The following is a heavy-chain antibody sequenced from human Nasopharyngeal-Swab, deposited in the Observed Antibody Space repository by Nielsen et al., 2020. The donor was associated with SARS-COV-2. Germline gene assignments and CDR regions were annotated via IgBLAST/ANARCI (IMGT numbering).Heavy chain of an antibody. CDR3: ARRAYDILTGYLLDAFDI. Sequence: GSLRLSCKGSGYSFTSYWIGWVRQMPGKGLEWMGIIYPGDSDTRYSPSFQGQVTISADKSISTAYLQWSSLKASDTAMYYCARRAYDILTGYLLDAFDIWGQGTMVTVSS. CDR1: GYSFTSYW. J-gene: IGHJ3*02. V-gene: IGHV5-51*01. CDR2: IYPGDSDT. D-gene: IGHD3-9*01.